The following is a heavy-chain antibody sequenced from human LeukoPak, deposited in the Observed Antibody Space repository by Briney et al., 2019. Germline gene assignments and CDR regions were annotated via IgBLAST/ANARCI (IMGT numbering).Heavy chain of an antibody. CDR1: GDTFSSYA. CDR2: IIPSLGIP. J-gene: IGHJ4*02. V-gene: IGHV1-69*04. CDR3: ARDQSRARYLDQ. Sequence: ASVKVSCKAAGDTFSSYALTWVRQAPGQGVEWMGRIIPSLGIPNSARKFEGRVTITAHKSTNTAYMELSSLKSEDTAVYFCARDQSRARYLDQWGQGTLVTVSS.